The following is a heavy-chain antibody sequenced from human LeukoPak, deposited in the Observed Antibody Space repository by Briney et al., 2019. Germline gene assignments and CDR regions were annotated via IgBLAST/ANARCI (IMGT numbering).Heavy chain of an antibody. D-gene: IGHD6-6*01. V-gene: IGHV3-23*01. J-gene: IGHJ1*01. CDR3: ATFLAVIAARDSLYFQH. CDR1: GFTFSKYA. Sequence: GGSPRLSCGASGFTFSKYAMSWVRQAPGKGLEWVSGVSGSGGVTYYADSVKGRFTISRDNSKNTLHLQMNSLRAEDTAVYYCATFLAVIAARDSLYFQHWGQGTLVSVSS. CDR2: VSGSGGVT.